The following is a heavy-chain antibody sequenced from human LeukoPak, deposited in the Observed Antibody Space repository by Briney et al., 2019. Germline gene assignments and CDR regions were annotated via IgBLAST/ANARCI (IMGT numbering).Heavy chain of an antibody. CDR2: IKVGAGST. CDR1: GYTFTSYY. Sequence: GASVKVSCKASGYTFTSYYMHWVRRAPGQGFEWMGIIKVGAGSTSYAQKSQGRVTMTRDTSTSTLYMELRSLRSEDTAVYYCARGGGDDSAAPFDFWGQGTLVTVSS. CDR3: ARGGGDDSAAPFDF. V-gene: IGHV1-46*01. J-gene: IGHJ4*02. D-gene: IGHD2-21*02.